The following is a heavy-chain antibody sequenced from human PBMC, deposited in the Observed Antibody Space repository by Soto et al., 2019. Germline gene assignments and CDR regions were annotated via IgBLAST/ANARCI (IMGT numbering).Heavy chain of an antibody. CDR2: INHGGST. CDR3: ARGLSISSGYYLYYYYGMDV. D-gene: IGHD3-22*01. Sequence: SETLSLTCAVYGGSFSGYYWSWIRQPPGKGLEWIGEINHGGSTNYNPSLKSRVTISVDTSKNQFSLKLSSVTAADTAVYYCARGLSISSGYYLYYYYGMDVWGQGTTVTVSS. J-gene: IGHJ6*02. V-gene: IGHV4-34*01. CDR1: GGSFSGYY.